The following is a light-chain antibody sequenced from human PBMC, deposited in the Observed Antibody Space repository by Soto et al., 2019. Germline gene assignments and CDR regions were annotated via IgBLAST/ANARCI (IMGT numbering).Light chain of an antibody. V-gene: IGKV3-20*01. CDR3: QQYGSSGT. Sequence: IVLTQYPGTMFLSRWESANLSFRATQSVSNNYLAWYQQKPGQAPRLLIYGASNRATGIPDRFSGSGSGTDFTLTISRLEPEDFAVYYCQQYGSSGTFGQGTEVDI. CDR1: QSVSNNY. CDR2: GAS. J-gene: IGKJ1*01.